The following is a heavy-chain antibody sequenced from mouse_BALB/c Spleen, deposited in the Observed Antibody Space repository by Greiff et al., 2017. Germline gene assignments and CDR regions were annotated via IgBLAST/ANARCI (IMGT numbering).Heavy chain of an antibody. CDR1: GFTFTDYY. Sequence: EVHLVESGGGLVQPGGSLRLSCATSGFTFTDYYMSWVRQPPGKALEWLGFIRNKANGYTTEYSASVKGRFTISRDNSQSILYLQMNTLRAEDSATYYCARTTVVRAMDYWGQGTSVTVSS. CDR3: ARTTVVRAMDY. CDR2: IRNKANGYTT. D-gene: IGHD1-1*01. J-gene: IGHJ4*01. V-gene: IGHV7-3*02.